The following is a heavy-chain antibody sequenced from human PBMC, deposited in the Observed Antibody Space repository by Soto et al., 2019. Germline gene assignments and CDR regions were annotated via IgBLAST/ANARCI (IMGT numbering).Heavy chain of an antibody. CDR1: GYTFTNYW. CDR3: ARVYSGTYYLLDS. Sequence: GESLKISCKASGYTFTNYWIGWLRQMPGKGLEWMGIIYPRDSEARYSLSFEGQVAISADKSITTAYLHWGSLKASDSGIYYCARVYSGTYYLLDSWGQGTLVTVSS. D-gene: IGHD1-26*01. CDR2: IYPRDSEA. V-gene: IGHV5-51*01. J-gene: IGHJ4*02.